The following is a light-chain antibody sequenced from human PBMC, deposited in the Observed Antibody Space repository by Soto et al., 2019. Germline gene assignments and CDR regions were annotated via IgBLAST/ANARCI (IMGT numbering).Light chain of an antibody. V-gene: IGKV3-15*01. CDR3: QQYNNWPPAT. Sequence: EIVVTQAPTTLSVSPGERATLPCRASQSVSSNLAWYQQKPGQAPRLLIYGASTRATGIPARFSGSGSGTEFTLTISSLQSEDFAVYYCQQYNNWPPATFGQGTKVDIK. CDR2: GAS. J-gene: IGKJ1*01. CDR1: QSVSSN.